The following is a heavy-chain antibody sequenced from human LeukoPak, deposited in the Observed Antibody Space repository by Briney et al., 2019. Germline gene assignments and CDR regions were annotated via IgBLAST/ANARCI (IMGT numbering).Heavy chain of an antibody. D-gene: IGHD5-18*01. Sequence: ASVKVSCKASGYTFTNYFTHWVRQAPGQGLEWMGIINPSGGSTSYAQKFQGRVTMTRDTSTSTVYMELSSLRSEDTAVYYCARDAVDTAFSNYYYMDVWGKGTTVTVSS. CDR3: ARDAVDTAFSNYYYMDV. CDR1: GYTFTNYF. J-gene: IGHJ6*03. V-gene: IGHV1-46*01. CDR2: INPSGGST.